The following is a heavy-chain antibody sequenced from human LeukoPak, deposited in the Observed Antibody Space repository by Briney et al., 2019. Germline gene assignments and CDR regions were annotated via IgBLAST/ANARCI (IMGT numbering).Heavy chain of an antibody. D-gene: IGHD2-15*01. CDR1: GFIFSIYW. CDR2: VKEDGSES. J-gene: IGHJ4*02. Sequence: GGSLTLSCSLSGFIFSIYWMMCARHPTGKGLEWVGNVKEDGSESKYVGSVKGRLTISRDNAKNSLYLQMNSLTAEDTAVYYCAKNSGGTCYSHLEYWGQGTLVTVSS. CDR3: AKNSGGTCYSHLEY. V-gene: IGHV3-7*01.